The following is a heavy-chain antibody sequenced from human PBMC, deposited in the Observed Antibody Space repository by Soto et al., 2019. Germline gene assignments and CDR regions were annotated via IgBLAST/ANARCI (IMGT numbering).Heavy chain of an antibody. CDR1: GGSISSGGYY. CDR3: ARDLPAAFDI. D-gene: IGHD2-2*01. CDR2: IYYSGST. V-gene: IGHV4-31*03. J-gene: IGHJ3*02. Sequence: PSETLSLTCTVSGGSISSGGYYWSWIRQHPGKGLEWIGYIYYSGSTYYNPSLKSRVTISVDTPKNQFSLKLSSVTAADTAVYYCARDLPAAFDIWGQGTMVTVSS.